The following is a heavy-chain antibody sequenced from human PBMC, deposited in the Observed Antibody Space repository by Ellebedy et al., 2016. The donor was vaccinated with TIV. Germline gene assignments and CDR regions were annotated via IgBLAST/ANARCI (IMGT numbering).Heavy chain of an antibody. J-gene: IGHJ4*02. CDR3: ARRGYSDFDS. CDR1: GYTFSNNW. Sequence: PGGSLRLSCKISGYTFSNNWISWVRQTPGKGQEWMGRIHPSDSDTDYRPSFRGHVTMSVDKSISFAFLQWSSLQASATAMYYCARRGYSDFDSWGPGTVVTVSP. D-gene: IGHD4-23*01. V-gene: IGHV5-10-1*01. CDR2: IHPSDSDT.